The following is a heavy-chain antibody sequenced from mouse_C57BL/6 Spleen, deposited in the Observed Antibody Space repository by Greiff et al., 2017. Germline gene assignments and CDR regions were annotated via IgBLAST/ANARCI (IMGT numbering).Heavy chain of an antibody. CDR3: AKGGYGNLKYYYAMDY. CDR2: ISDGGSYT. J-gene: IGHJ4*01. Sequence: EVHLVESGGGLVKPGGSLKLSCAASGFTFSSYAMSWVRQTPEKRLEWVATISDGGSYTYYPDNVKGRFTISRDNAKNNLYLQMSHLKSEDTAMYYCAKGGYGNLKYYYAMDYWGQGTSGTVSS. D-gene: IGHD2-1*01. CDR1: GFTFSSYA. V-gene: IGHV5-4*01.